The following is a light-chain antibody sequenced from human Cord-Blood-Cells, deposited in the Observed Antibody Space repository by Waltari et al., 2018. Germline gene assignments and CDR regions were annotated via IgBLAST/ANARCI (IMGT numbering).Light chain of an antibody. CDR2: WAS. CDR1: QIVLYSSNNKNY. V-gene: IGKV4-1*01. CDR3: QQYYSTPYP. J-gene: IGKJ2*01. Sequence: DIVMTQSPDSLAVSLGERATINCKSSQIVLYSSNNKNYLAWYQQKPGQPPKLLIYWASTRESGVPDRFSGSGSGTGFTLPISGLQADDWAVYYCQQYYSTPYPFGQGTKLEIK.